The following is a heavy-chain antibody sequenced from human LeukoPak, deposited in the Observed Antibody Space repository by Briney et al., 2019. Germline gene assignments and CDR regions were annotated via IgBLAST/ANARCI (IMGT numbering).Heavy chain of an antibody. Sequence: GGSLRLSCAASGFTFSTYAMSWVRQAPGKVLEWVSTISGSGSGTYYADSVKGRFTISRDNSKNTLSLQMNGLRAEDTAVYYCAKGVNGGSSWFWGQGTLVTVSS. J-gene: IGHJ4*02. CDR3: AKGVNGGSSWF. D-gene: IGHD6-13*01. V-gene: IGHV3-23*01. CDR2: ISGSGSGT. CDR1: GFTFSTYA.